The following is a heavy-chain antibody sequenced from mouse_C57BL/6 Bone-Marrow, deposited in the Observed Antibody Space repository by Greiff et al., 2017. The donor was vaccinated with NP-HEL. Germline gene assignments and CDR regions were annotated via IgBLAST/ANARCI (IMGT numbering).Heavy chain of an antibody. CDR1: GFTFSDYG. Sequence: EVQLVESGGGLVKPGGSLKLSCAASGFTFSDYGMHWVRQAPEKGLEWVAYISSGSSTIYYADTGKGRFTISRDNAKNTLFLQMTSLRSEDTAMYYCARQDYYGSSYWYFDVWGTGTTVTVSS. D-gene: IGHD1-1*01. J-gene: IGHJ1*03. CDR2: ISSGSSTI. V-gene: IGHV5-17*01. CDR3: ARQDYYGSSYWYFDV.